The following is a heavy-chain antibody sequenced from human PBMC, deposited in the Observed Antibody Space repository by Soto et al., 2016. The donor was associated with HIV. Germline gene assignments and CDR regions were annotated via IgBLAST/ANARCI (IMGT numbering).Heavy chain of an antibody. Sequence: EVQLVESGEAWSSLGSLRLSCTASGFTVSNFYMSWVRQAPGKGLECVSVIYSGGTTYNADSVRGRFTISRDNSKNTLYLQMNTLRAEDTAVYYCARDGLRSGRGFDYWGQGTLVTVSS. D-gene: IGHD5-12*01. V-gene: IGHV3-66*01. CDR3: ARDGLRSGRGFDY. CDR2: IYSGGTT. J-gene: IGHJ4*02. CDR1: GFTVSNFY.